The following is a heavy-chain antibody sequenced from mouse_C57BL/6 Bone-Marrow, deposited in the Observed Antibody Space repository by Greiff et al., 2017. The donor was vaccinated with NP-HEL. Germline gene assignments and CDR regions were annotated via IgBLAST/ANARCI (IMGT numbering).Heavy chain of an antibody. CDR2: IDPSDSYT. J-gene: IGHJ2*01. CDR1: GYTFTSYW. V-gene: IGHV1-50*01. CDR3: ARGTIYDGYYDYFDY. D-gene: IGHD2-3*01. Sequence: QVQLQQPGAELVKPGASVKLSCKASGYTFTSYWMQWVKQRPGQGLEWIGEIDPSDSYTNYNQKFKGKATLTVDTSSSTAYMQLSSLTSEDSAVYYCARGTIYDGYYDYFDYWGQGTTLTGSS.